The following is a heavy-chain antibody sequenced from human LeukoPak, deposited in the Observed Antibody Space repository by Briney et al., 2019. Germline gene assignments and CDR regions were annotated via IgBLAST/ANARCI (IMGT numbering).Heavy chain of an antibody. D-gene: IGHD1-1*01. V-gene: IGHV3-21*01. CDR3: ARDWLGWNDRVYAFDI. CDR1: GFTFSSYS. J-gene: IGHJ3*02. CDR2: ISSSSSYI. Sequence: GGSLRLSCAASGFTFSSYSMNWVRQAPGKGLEWVSSISSSSSYIYCADSVKGRFTISRDNAKNSLYLQMNSLRAEDTAVYYCARDWLGWNDRVYAFDIWGQGTMVTVSS.